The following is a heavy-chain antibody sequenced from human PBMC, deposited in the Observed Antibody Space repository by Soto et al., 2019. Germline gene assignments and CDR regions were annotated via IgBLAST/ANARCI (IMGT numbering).Heavy chain of an antibody. D-gene: IGHD3-10*01. CDR3: ARVVPFKGSGSYYHTFNYFDY. V-gene: IGHV4-31*03. CDR2: IYYSGST. J-gene: IGHJ4*02. CDR1: GGSISSGGYY. Sequence: QVQLQESGPGLVKPSQTLSLTCTVSGGSISSGGYYWSWIRQHPGKGLEWIGYIYYSGSTYYNPSLKSRVTISVDTSKTQFSLKLSSVTAADTAVYYCARVVPFKGSGSYYHTFNYFDYWGQETLVTVSS.